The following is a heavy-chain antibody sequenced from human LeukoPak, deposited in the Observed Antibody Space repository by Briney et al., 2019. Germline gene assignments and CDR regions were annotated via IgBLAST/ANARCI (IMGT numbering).Heavy chain of an antibody. CDR1: GGSISSSSYY. CDR3: ARCVSDSSGYYYACYFDY. V-gene: IGHV4-39*07. CDR2: IYYSGST. J-gene: IGHJ4*02. D-gene: IGHD3-22*01. Sequence: PSETLSLTCTVSGGSISSSSYYWGWIRQPPGKGLEWIGSIYYSGSTYYNPSLKSRVTISVDTSKNQFSLKLSSVTAADTAVYYCARCVSDSSGYYYACYFDYWGQGTLVTVSS.